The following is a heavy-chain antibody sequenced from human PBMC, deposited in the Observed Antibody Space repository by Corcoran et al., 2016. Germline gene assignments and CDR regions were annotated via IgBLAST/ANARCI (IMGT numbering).Heavy chain of an antibody. CDR1: GFTFSSYG. Sequence: QVQLVESGGGVVQPGRSLRLSCAASGFTFSSYGMHWVRQAPGKGLEWVAVISYDGSNKYYADSVKGRFTISRDNSKNKLYMQRKSLRAEDTAVYDGAKGGGGDYPFDYCGQGTLVTVSA. D-gene: IGHD4-17*01. V-gene: IGHV3-30*18. CDR2: ISYDGSNK. J-gene: IGHJ4*02. CDR3: AKGGGGDYPFDY.